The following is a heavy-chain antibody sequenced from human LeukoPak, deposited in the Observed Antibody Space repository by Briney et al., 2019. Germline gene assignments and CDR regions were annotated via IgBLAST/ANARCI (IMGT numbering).Heavy chain of an antibody. CDR2: ISAYNGNT. V-gene: IGHV1-18*01. Sequence: ASVTVSCTASGYTFTSYGISWVRQAPGQGLEWMGWISAYNGNTNYAQKLQGRVTMTTDTSTSTAYMELRSLRSDDTAVYYCARFGAGSSGYYLDYWGQGTLVTVSS. CDR1: GYTFTSYG. J-gene: IGHJ4*02. D-gene: IGHD3-22*01. CDR3: ARFGAGSSGYYLDY.